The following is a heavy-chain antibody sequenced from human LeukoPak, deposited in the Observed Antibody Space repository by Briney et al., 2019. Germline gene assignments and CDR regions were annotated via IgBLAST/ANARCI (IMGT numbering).Heavy chain of an antibody. CDR1: GGSLSGYY. J-gene: IGHJ5*02. D-gene: IGHD6-19*01. V-gene: IGHV4-34*01. Sequence: SETLSLTCAVYGGSLSGYYWSSIRQPPGKGLEWIGEIQHRRSTNYNPSLKSRVNISVDTSKNQFALKLRSVTAADTAVYYCAISLYASSNNWFDPWGQGTLVTVSS. CDR2: IQHRRST. CDR3: AISLYASSNNWFDP.